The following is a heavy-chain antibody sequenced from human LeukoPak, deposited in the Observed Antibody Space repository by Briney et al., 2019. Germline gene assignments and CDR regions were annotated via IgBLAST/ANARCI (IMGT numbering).Heavy chain of an antibody. D-gene: IGHD1-14*01. V-gene: IGHV3-23*01. CDR2: IGGNSGIQT. CDR3: AKGRMYNNGWFSP. CDR1: GFTFSSYA. Sequence: PGGSLRLSCAASGFTFSSYAMSWVRQAPGRGLEWVSSIGGNSGIQTYYADSVKGRFTISRDNSKDTLYLQMDSLRVEDTAVYYCAKGRMYNNGWFSPWGQGTLVTVSS. J-gene: IGHJ5*02.